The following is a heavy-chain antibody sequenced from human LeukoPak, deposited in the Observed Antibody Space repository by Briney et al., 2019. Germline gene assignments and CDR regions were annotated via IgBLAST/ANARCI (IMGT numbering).Heavy chain of an antibody. CDR3: ARGPQDYGGNSDYIDAFDI. CDR2: INHSGST. Sequence: SETLSLTCAVYGGSFSGYYWSWIRQPPGKGLEWIGEINHSGSTNYNPSLKSRVTLSVDTSKNQFSLKLSSVTAADTAVYYCARGPQDYGGNSDYIDAFDIWGQGTMVTVSS. CDR1: GGSFSGYY. V-gene: IGHV4-34*01. J-gene: IGHJ3*02. D-gene: IGHD4-23*01.